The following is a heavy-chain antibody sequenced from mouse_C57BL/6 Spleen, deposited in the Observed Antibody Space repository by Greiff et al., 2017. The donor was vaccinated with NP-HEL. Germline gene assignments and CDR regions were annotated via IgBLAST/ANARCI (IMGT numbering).Heavy chain of an antibody. CDR2: IYPGSGNT. J-gene: IGHJ2*01. Sequence: QVQLQQSGPELVKPGASVKISCKASGYSFTSYYIHWVKQRPGQGLEWIGWIYPGSGNTKYNEKFKGKATLTADTSCSTAYMQLSSLTSEDSAVYYCARYRDYFDYWGQGTTLTVSS. CDR1: GYSFTSYY. CDR3: ARYRDYFDY. V-gene: IGHV1-66*01.